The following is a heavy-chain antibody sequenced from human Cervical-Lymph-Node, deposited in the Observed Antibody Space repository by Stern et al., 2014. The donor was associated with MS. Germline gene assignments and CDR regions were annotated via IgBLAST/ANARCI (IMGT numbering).Heavy chain of an antibody. Sequence: EVQLVESGGGLVKPGGSLRLSCAASGFTFSSYSMNWVRQAPGKGLEWVSSISSSSSYIYYADSGKGRFTITRDNAKNSLYLQMNSLRAEDTAVYYCARAEYSSSSFSYWGQGTLVTVSS. CDR3: ARAEYSSSSFSY. CDR1: GFTFSSYS. V-gene: IGHV3-21*01. J-gene: IGHJ4*02. D-gene: IGHD6-6*01. CDR2: ISSSSSYI.